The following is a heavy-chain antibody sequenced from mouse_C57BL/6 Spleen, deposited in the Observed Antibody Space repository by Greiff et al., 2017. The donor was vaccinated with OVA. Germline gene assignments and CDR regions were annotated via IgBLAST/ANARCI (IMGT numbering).Heavy chain of an antibody. V-gene: IGHV1-39*01. CDR3: ATHYYGSSAYYAMDY. CDR1: GYSFTDYN. J-gene: IGHJ4*01. D-gene: IGHD1-1*01. Sequence: LVESGPELVKPGASVKISCKASGYSFTDYNMNWVKQSNGKSLEWIGVINPNYGTTSYNQKFKGKATLTVDQSSSTAYMQLNSLTSEDSAVYYCATHYYGSSAYYAMDYWGQGTSVTVSS. CDR2: INPNYGTT.